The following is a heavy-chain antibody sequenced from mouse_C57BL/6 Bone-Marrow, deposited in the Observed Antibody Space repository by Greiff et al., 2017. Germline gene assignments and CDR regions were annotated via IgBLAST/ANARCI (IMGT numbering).Heavy chain of an antibody. Sequence: VQLQQSGPELVKPGASVKISCKASGYTFTDYYMNWVKQSHGKSLEWIGDINPNNGGTSYNQKFKGKATLTVDKSSSTAYMERRSLTSEDSAVYYCARSGYYGSSAGFAYWGQGTLVTVSA. J-gene: IGHJ3*01. CDR1: GYTFTDYY. CDR3: ARSGYYGSSAGFAY. V-gene: IGHV1-26*01. D-gene: IGHD1-1*01. CDR2: INPNNGGT.